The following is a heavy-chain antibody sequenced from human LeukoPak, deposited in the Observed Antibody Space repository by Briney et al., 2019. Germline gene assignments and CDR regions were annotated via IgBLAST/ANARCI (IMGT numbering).Heavy chain of an antibody. CDR1: GFTFSTYA. D-gene: IGHD1-14*01. CDR2: ISGSGGST. J-gene: IGHJ4*02. V-gene: IGHV3-23*01. CDR3: TTYGVLNIYGAFFDY. Sequence: HPGGSLRLSCAASGFTFSTYAMSWVRQAPGKGLEWVSGISGSGGSTYYADSVKGRFTISRDNSKNTLYLQMDSLRAEDTAVYYCTTYGVLNIYGAFFDYWGQGTLVTVSS.